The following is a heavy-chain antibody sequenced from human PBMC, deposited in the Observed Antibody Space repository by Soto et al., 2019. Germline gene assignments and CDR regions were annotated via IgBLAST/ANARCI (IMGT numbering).Heavy chain of an antibody. CDR1: GGSISSYY. D-gene: IGHD6-13*01. Sequence: SETLSLTCTVSGGSISSYYWSWIRQPPGKGLEWIGYIYYSGSTNYNPSLKSRVTISVDTSKDQFSLKLSSVTAADTAVYYCARRYSSSFDYWGQGTLVTVSS. CDR2: IYYSGST. V-gene: IGHV4-59*08. J-gene: IGHJ4*02. CDR3: ARRYSSSFDY.